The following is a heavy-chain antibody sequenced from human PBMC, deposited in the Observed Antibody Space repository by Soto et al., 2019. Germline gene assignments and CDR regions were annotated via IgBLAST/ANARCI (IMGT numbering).Heavy chain of an antibody. J-gene: IGHJ3*02. CDR3: AHIEVSGSAFDI. CDR1: GFSFTTSEMR. CDR2: IDCDDDK. Sequence: SGPTLLHPTQTLTLSCTFSGFSFTTSEMRVGWIRQPPGKALEWLARIDCDDDKFYSTSLKTRLTISKDTSKNLVVLTMTNMDPVDTATYYCAHIEVSGSAFDIWGQGTMVTVS. V-gene: IGHV2-70*04. D-gene: IGHD2-15*01.